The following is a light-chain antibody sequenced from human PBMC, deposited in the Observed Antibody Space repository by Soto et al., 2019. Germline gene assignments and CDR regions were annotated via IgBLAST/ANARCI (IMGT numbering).Light chain of an antibody. CDR3: AAWDASLNGYV. CDR2: SNN. J-gene: IGLJ1*01. CDR1: SSNIGSNT. Sequence: QSVLTQPPSASGTPGQRVTISCSGSSSNIGSNTVNWYQQLPGTAPELLIYSNNQRPSGVPDRFSGSKSGTSASLAISGLQSEDEADYYCAAWDASLNGYVFGTGTKVTVL. V-gene: IGLV1-44*01.